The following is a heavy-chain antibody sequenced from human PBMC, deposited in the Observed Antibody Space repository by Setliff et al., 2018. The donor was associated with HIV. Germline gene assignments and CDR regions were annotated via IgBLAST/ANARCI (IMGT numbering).Heavy chain of an antibody. V-gene: IGHV3-7*03. J-gene: IGHJ4*02. D-gene: IGHD3-10*01. Sequence: GGSLRLSCAASGFTLSNFWMTWVRQAPGKGLEWVASIKQDGSEKNYVDSVKGRFTLSRDNAKNSLYLQMSSLRADDTAVYYCARSQPMAQGVTPFDYWGQGVLVTVSS. CDR2: IKQDGSEK. CDR3: ARSQPMAQGVTPFDY. CDR1: GFTLSNFW.